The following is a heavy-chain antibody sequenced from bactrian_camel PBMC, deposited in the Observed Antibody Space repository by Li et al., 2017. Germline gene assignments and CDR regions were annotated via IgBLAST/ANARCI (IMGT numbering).Heavy chain of an antibody. CDR1: GFTLSSYR. CDR2: IINRGGTT. V-gene: IGHV3S25*01. Sequence: QLVESGGGLVQPGGSLRLSCAASGFTLSSYRTYWVRQAPGKGLEWVSIINRGGTTYYADSMKGRFTISRDNATNTVYLQMNSLEPEDTAVYYCVRSLGGVAVYWGQGTQVTVS. D-gene: IGHD7*01. J-gene: IGHJ4*01. CDR3: VRSLGGVAVY.